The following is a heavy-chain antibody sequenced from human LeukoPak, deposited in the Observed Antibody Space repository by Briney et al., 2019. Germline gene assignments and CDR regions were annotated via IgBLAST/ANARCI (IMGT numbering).Heavy chain of an antibody. Sequence: GRSLRLSCAASGFPFSNYNMNWVRQAPGKGLEWVSSISSSSSYIFYADSVKGRFTISRDNAQNSLYLQMNSLRAEDTAVYYCARRCSGSSCYSSYAFDIWGQGTMVTVSS. CDR2: ISSSSSYI. J-gene: IGHJ3*02. V-gene: IGHV3-21*01. CDR1: GFPFSNYN. D-gene: IGHD2-15*01. CDR3: ARRCSGSSCYSSYAFDI.